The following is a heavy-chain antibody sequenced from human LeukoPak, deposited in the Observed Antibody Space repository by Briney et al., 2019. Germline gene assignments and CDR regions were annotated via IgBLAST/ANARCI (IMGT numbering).Heavy chain of an antibody. CDR1: GFTFSSYE. Sequence: PGGSLRLSCAASGFTFSSYEMNWVRQAPGKGLEWVSYISSSGSTIYYADSVKGRFTISRDNAKNSLYLQMNSLRAEDTAVYFCAREISYGDYPSGDAFDNWGQGTMVTVSS. CDR2: ISSSGSTI. V-gene: IGHV3-48*03. J-gene: IGHJ3*02. D-gene: IGHD4-17*01. CDR3: AREISYGDYPSGDAFDN.